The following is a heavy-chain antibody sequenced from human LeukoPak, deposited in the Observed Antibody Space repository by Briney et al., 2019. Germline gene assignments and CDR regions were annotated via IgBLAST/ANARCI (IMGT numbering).Heavy chain of an antibody. CDR1: GFTFSNAW. CDR2: IKSKTDGGTT. Sequence: GGSLRLSCAASGFTFSNAWMNWVRQAPGKGLEWVGRIKSKTDGGTTDYAAPVKGRFTISRDDSKNTLYLQMNSLKTEDTAVYYCTTDDAPRGGWSFDYWGQGTLVTVSS. CDR3: TTDDAPRGGWSFDY. V-gene: IGHV3-15*01. J-gene: IGHJ4*02. D-gene: IGHD6-19*01.